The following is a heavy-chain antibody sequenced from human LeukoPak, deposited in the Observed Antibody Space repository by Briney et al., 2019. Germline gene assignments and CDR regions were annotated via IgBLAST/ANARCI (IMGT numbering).Heavy chain of an antibody. CDR2: INQDGSKE. CDR3: VRDGGVSGYDLLDY. Sequence: GGSLRLSCTASGFIFSNYWMTWVRQAPGKGLEWVAQINQDGSKEYYIDSVKSRFSISRDNARNSLSLQMNSLRAEDTAVYYCVRDGGVSGYDLLDYWGQGTLVTVSS. CDR1: GFIFSNYW. D-gene: IGHD5-12*01. J-gene: IGHJ4*02. V-gene: IGHV3-7*01.